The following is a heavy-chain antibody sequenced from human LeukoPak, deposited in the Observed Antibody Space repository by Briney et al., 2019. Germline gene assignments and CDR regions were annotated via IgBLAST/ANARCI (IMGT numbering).Heavy chain of an antibody. CDR2: INPNSGGT. Sequence: ASVKVSCKASGYTFTGYYMHWVRQAPGQGLEWMGCINPNSGGTSYAQKFQGRVTMTRDTSISTAYMELSRLRSDDTAVYYCARSRWLQLDGFDFWGQGTMVTVSS. CDR1: GYTFTGYY. D-gene: IGHD5-24*01. J-gene: IGHJ3*01. V-gene: IGHV1-2*02. CDR3: ARSRWLQLDGFDF.